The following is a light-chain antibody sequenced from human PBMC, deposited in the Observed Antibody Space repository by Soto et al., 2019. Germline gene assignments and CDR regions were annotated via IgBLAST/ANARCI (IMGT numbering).Light chain of an antibody. CDR1: SSNIGAGYD. V-gene: IGLV1-40*01. CDR2: GNN. J-gene: IGLJ2*01. Sequence: QSVLTQSPSVSGAPGQRVTISCTGSSSNIGAGYDVHWYQQVPGTAPKLLIYGNNNRPSGVPDRFSGSRSATSTFLAITGLQAEDEADYYCQSYDSSLSGSVFGGGTKLTVL. CDR3: QSYDSSLSGSV.